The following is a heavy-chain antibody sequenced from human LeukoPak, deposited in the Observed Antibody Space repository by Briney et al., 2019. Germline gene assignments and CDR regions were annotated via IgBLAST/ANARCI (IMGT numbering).Heavy chain of an antibody. CDR2: IIPIFGTA. D-gene: IGHD2-15*01. CDR3: AREVSSVVAAYYDY. J-gene: IGHJ4*02. V-gene: IGHV1-69*13. Sequence: SVKVSCKASGGTFSSYAISWVRQAPGQGLEWMGGIIPIFGTANYAQKFQGRVTITADESTSTAYMELSSLRSEDTAVYYCAREVSSVVAAYYDYWGQGTLVTVSS. CDR1: GGTFSSYA.